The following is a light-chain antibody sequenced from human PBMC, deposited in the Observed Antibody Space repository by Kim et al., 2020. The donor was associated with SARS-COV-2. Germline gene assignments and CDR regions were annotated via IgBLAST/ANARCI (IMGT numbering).Light chain of an antibody. CDR2: QDS. V-gene: IGLV3-1*01. J-gene: IGLJ1*01. CDR3: QAWDSSTAV. CDR1: KLGAKY. Sequence: ESTGQTASITCSGDKLGAKYACWYQQKPGQSPVLVIYQDSKRPSGIPERFSGSNSGNTATLTISGTQAMDEADYYCQAWDSSTAVFGTGTKVTVL.